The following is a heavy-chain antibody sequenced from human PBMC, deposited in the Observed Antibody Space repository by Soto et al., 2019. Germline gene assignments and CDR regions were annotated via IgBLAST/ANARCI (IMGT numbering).Heavy chain of an antibody. J-gene: IGHJ6*02. V-gene: IGHV1-69*13. CDR3: ARGSGTRGSESSYYYVYGMDV. Sequence: SVKVSCKASGGTFSSYAISWVRQAPGQGLECMGGIIPIFGTANYAQKFQGRVTITAXXXXSXXXMXLXXLRXEDTAVYYCARGSGTRGSESSYYYVYGMDVWGQ. D-gene: IGHD3-10*01. CDR2: IIPIFGTA. CDR1: GGTFSSYA.